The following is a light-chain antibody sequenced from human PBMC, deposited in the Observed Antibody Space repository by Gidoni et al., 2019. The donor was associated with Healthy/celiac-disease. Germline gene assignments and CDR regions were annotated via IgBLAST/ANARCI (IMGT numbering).Light chain of an antibody. CDR1: QSVSSN. CDR2: GAS. J-gene: IGKJ2*01. CDR3: QQYNNWPPT. Sequence: EIVMTQSPATLSVSPGERATRSCRASQSVSSNLTWYQQKPGQAPRLLIYGASTRATGIPARFSGSGSGTAFTLTISRLQSEDFAVYYCQQYNNWPPTFGQGTKLEIK. V-gene: IGKV3-15*01.